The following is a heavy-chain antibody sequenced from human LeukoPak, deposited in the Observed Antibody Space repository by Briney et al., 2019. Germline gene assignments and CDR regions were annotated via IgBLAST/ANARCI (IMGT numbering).Heavy chain of an antibody. V-gene: IGHV3-53*01. J-gene: IGHJ5*02. D-gene: IGHD3-10*01. CDR1: GFTVRSNY. Sequence: PGGSLRLSCAASGFTVRSNYMNWVRQAPGKGLEWVSVIYSGGSTYYADSVKGRFTISRDNSKNTLYLQMNSLRAEDTAVYYCARVYRGGNNWFDPWGQGTLVTVSS. CDR3: ARVYRGGNNWFDP. CDR2: IYSGGST.